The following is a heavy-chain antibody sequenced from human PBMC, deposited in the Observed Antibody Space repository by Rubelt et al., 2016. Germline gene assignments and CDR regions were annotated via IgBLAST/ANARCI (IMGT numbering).Heavy chain of an antibody. D-gene: IGHD3-10*01. CDR2: IYYSGST. V-gene: IGHV4-59*01. Sequence: GDIYYSGSTNYNPSLKSRVTISVDTSKNQFSLKLSSVTAADTAVYYCARDTMVRGVIITGGQSDAFDIWGQGTMVTVSS. J-gene: IGHJ3*02. CDR3: ARDTMVRGVIITGGQSDAFDI.